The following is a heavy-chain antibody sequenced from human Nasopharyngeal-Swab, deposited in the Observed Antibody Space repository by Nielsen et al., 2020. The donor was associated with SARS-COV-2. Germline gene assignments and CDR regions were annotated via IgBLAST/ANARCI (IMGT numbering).Heavy chain of an antibody. V-gene: IGHV3-7*01. D-gene: IGHD2-2*02. CDR3: ARVSRAISWDY. Sequence: GGSLRLSCAASGFTFSNYCMSWVRQAPGKGLEWVANIKEDGSAKYYVDSVKGRFTISRDNAEKSLYLEMNSLRAEDTAVYYCARVSRAISWDYWGHGTLVTVSS. CDR1: GFTFSNYC. J-gene: IGHJ4*01. CDR2: IKEDGSAK.